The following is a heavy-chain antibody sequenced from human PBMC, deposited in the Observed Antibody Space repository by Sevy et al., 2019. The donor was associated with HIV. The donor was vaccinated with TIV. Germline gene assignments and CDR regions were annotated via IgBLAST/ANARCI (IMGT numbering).Heavy chain of an antibody. D-gene: IGHD3-3*02. CDR2: IKSITDGGAA. CDR1: AFDFPNAW. V-gene: IGHV3-15*07. CDR3: STDDLISY. J-gene: IGHJ4*02. Sequence: GGSLRLSCTASAFDFPNAWMNWVRQVPGKGLEWVGHIKSITDGGAADYAAPVKGRFTISRHDSKNTLYLQMNSLKVEDTAVYFCSTDDLISYWGRGTLVTVSS.